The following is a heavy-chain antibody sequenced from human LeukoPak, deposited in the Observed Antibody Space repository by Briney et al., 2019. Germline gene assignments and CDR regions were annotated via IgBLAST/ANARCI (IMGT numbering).Heavy chain of an antibody. J-gene: IGHJ3*02. CDR3: ASPRSGQSFDI. V-gene: IGHV3-74*01. CDR2: IKSDGSST. Sequence: TGGSLRLSCAASGFAFSSYWMHWFRQAPGKGLVWVSRIKSDGSSTTYADSVKGRFTVSRDNSKNTLYLQMNSLRAEDTAVYYCASPRSGQSFDIWGQGTMVTVSS. D-gene: IGHD6-19*01. CDR1: GFAFSSYW.